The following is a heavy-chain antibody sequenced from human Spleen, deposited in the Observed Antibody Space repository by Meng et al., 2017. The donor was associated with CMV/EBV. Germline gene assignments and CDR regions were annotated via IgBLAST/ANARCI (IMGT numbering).Heavy chain of an antibody. CDR3: ASLSHGSY. Sequence: SETLSLTCAVYGGSFSGYYWSWIRQPPGKGLECVAEINHSGRTNYNPSLKSRVTMSVDTSKNQFSLKLSSVTAADTAVYYCASLSHGSYWGQGTLVTVSS. V-gene: IGHV4-34*01. J-gene: IGHJ4*02. CDR1: GGSFSGYY. CDR2: INHSGRT.